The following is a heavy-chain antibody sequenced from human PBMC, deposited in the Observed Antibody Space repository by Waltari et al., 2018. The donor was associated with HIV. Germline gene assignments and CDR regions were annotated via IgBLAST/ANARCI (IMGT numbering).Heavy chain of an antibody. CDR1: GFPFRSYW. CDR2: IHSDGSST. D-gene: IGHD3-10*01. CDR3: ARREATVVRGVYYYGMDV. V-gene: IGHV3-74*01. Sequence: EVQLVESGGGFVQPGGSMRLSCAASGFPFRSYWLPWVRQAPGKGLVWVSRIHSDGSSTSYADFVKGRFTISRDNAKNTLYLEMNSLRAEDTAVYYCARREATVVRGVYYYGMDVWGQGTTVTVSS. J-gene: IGHJ6*02.